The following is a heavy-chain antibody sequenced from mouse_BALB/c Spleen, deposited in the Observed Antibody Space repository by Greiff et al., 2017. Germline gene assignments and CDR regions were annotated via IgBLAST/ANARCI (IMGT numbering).Heavy chain of an antibody. Sequence: EVKLQESGGGLVQPGGSLKLSCAASGFDFSRYWMSWVRQAPGKGLEWIGEINPDSSTINYTPSLKDKFIISRDNAKNTLYLQMSKVRSEDTALYYCARRDYYGSSYVDWYFDVWGAGTTVTVSS. D-gene: IGHD1-1*01. CDR3: ARRDYYGSSYVDWYFDV. CDR2: INPDSSTI. V-gene: IGHV4-1*02. J-gene: IGHJ1*01. CDR1: GFDFSRYW.